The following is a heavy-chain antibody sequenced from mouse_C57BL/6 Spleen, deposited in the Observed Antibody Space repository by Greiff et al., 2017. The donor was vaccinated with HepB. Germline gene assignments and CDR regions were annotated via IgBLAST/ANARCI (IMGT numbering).Heavy chain of an antibody. D-gene: IGHD2-3*01. CDR3: ARRDGYYWFAY. V-gene: IGHV5-17*01. J-gene: IGHJ3*01. Sequence: EVQGVESGGGLVKPGGSLKLSCAASGFTFSDYGMHWVRQAPEKGLEWVAYISSGSSTIYYADTVKGRFTISIDNAKNTLFLQMTSLRSEDTAMYDCARRDGYYWFAYWGQGTLVTVSA. CDR2: ISSGSSTI. CDR1: GFTFSDYG.